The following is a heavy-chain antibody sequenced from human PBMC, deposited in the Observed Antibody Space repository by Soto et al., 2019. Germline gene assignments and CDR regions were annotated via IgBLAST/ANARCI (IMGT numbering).Heavy chain of an antibody. CDR3: ARGDRYSGSFSDYFDP. J-gene: IGHJ5*02. D-gene: IGHD1-26*01. CDR2: ISSSGITT. Sequence: PGGSLRLSCAASGFTFSSYEMNWVRQAPGKGLEWVSYISSSGITTYYADSLKGRFTISRDNAKNSLYLQMNSLRAADTAVYFCARGDRYSGSFSDYFDPWGQGTLVTVS. CDR1: GFTFSSYE. V-gene: IGHV3-48*03.